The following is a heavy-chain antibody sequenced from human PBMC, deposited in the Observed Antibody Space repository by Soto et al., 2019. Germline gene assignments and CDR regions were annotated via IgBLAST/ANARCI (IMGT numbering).Heavy chain of an antibody. CDR3: AKDMSRYYDSSGYQDY. J-gene: IGHJ4*02. Sequence: EVQLLESGGGLVQPGGSLRLSCAASGFTFSNYAMSWVRQAPGKGLEWVSAISGSGGSTYYADSVKGRFTISRDNSKNTLYLQMNSLRAEDTAVYYCAKDMSRYYDSSGYQDYWGQGTLVTVSS. CDR2: ISGSGGST. V-gene: IGHV3-23*01. D-gene: IGHD3-22*01. CDR1: GFTFSNYA.